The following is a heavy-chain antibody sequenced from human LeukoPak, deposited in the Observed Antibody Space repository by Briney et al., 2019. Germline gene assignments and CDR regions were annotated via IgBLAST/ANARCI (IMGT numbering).Heavy chain of an antibody. CDR1: GYTITGHY. CDR2: INPNSDDT. Sequence: ASVKVSCKASGYTITGHYMHWVRQAPGQGLEWMGWINPNSDDTNYAQKFQGRVAMTRDTSISTAYMELSRLRSDDTAVYYCATPSPRGWELWAAFDIWGQGTMVTVSS. D-gene: IGHD1-26*01. V-gene: IGHV1-2*02. J-gene: IGHJ3*02. CDR3: ATPSPRGWELWAAFDI.